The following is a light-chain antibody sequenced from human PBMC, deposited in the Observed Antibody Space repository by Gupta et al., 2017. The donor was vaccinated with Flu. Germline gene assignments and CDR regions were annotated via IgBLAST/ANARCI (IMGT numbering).Light chain of an antibody. J-gene: IGLJ2*01. V-gene: IGLV2-11*01. Sequence: TGTSSDVGHYNYVSWYQQHPGKPPKLIIYDVTKRPSGVPDRFTGSKSGNTASLTISGLQPEDEADYHCCSFGGAPHFGGGTKLTVL. CDR3: CSFGGAPH. CDR1: SSDVGHYNY. CDR2: DVT.